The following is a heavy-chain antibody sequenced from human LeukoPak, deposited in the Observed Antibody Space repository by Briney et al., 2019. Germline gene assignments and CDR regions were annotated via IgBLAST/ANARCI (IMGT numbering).Heavy chain of an antibody. CDR1: GFTFSSYS. J-gene: IGHJ4*02. V-gene: IGHV3-48*02. D-gene: IGHD4-23*01. CDR2: ISSSSSTI. CDR3: AREYYGGYDY. Sequence: GGSLRLSCAASGFTFSSYSMNWVRQAPGKGLEWVSYISSSSSTIYYADSVKGRFTISRDNAKNSLYLQVNSLRDEDTAVYYCAREYYGGYDYWAQGTPVTVSS.